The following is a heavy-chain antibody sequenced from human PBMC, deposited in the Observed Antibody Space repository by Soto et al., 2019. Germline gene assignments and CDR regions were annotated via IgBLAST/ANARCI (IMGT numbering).Heavy chain of an antibody. CDR3: ARHHGPTTSENWFDP. CDR2: ISTYSGDT. D-gene: IGHD5-12*01. V-gene: IGHV1-18*01. CDR1: GYTFFTYD. J-gene: IGHJ5*02. Sequence: ASVKVSCKASGYTFFTYDIRWVRQAPGQGLEWMGWISTYSGDTKYAQKFQGRVTMTTDTSTTTAYLELRSLRSDDTAVYYCARHHGPTTSENWFDPWGQGTMVTVYS.